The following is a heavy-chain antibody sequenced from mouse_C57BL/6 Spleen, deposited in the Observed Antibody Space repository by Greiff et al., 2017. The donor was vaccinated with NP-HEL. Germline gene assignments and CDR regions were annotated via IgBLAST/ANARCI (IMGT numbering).Heavy chain of an antibody. CDR2: IYPGSGST. Sequence: QVQLQQPGAELVKPGASVKMSCKASGYTFTSYWITWVKQRPGQGLEWIGDIYPGSGSTNYNEKFKSKATLTVDTSSSTAYMQLSSLTSEDSAVYYCARPDEGYRGAWFAYWGQGTLVTVSA. CDR1: GYTFTSYW. CDR3: ARPDEGYRGAWFAY. J-gene: IGHJ3*01. V-gene: IGHV1-55*01. D-gene: IGHD3-1*01.